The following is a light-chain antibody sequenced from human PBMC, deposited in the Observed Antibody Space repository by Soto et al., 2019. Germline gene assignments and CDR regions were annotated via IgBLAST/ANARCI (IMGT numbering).Light chain of an antibody. Sequence: QSVLTQPGSVSGSPGQSITISCTGTSSDVGGYNYVSWYQQYPGKAPKLMIYEVSNRPSGVSNRFSGSKSGNTASLTIYGLQAEDEADYYCTSYIRSSTLDYVFGTGTKVTVL. CDR3: TSYIRSSTLDYV. V-gene: IGLV2-14*01. CDR2: EVS. J-gene: IGLJ1*01. CDR1: SSDVGGYNY.